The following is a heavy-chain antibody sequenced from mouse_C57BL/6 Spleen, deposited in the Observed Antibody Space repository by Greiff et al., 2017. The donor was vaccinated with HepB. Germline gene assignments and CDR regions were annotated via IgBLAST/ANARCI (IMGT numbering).Heavy chain of an antibody. J-gene: IGHJ1*03. D-gene: IGHD1-1*01. CDR3: TSYYYYGSSPYWYFDV. Sequence: EVQRVESGEGLVKPGGSLKLSCAASGFTFSSYAMSWVRQTPEKRLEWVAYISSGGDYIYYADTVKGRFTISRDNARNTLYLQMSSLKSEDTAMYYCTSYYYYGSSPYWYFDVWGTGTTVTVSS. CDR2: ISSGGDYI. V-gene: IGHV5-9-1*02. CDR1: GFTFSSYA.